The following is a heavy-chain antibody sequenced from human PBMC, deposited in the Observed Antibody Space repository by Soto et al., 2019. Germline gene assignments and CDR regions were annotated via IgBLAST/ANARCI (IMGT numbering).Heavy chain of an antibody. D-gene: IGHD2-15*01. Sequence: QVQLQESGPGLVRPSETLSLTCTVSGGSISSGDFYWAWIRQPPGKGLEWIGYIRFSGSTNYNPPLNRRVTFSVDTSKNQFSLKMNSVTAADTAVYHCARGALGYCSGGSCYRYFDYWGQGTLVTVSS. CDR2: IRFSGST. V-gene: IGHV4-61*08. CDR3: ARGALGYCSGGSCYRYFDY. J-gene: IGHJ4*02. CDR1: GGSISSGDFY.